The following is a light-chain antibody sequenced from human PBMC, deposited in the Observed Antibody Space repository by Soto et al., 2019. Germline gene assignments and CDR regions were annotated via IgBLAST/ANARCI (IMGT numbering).Light chain of an antibody. CDR3: QHSYSTPPT. J-gene: IGKJ2*01. V-gene: IGKV1-39*01. CDR1: QSISSY. CDR2: APS. Sequence: DIQMTQSPSSLSASVGDRVTITCRASQSISSYFTWYPQKPGQAPKLLIYAPSSLQSGVPSRFSARGSGTGFTLTISSLQPEDFATYYCQHSYSTPPTFGQGTKLAIK.